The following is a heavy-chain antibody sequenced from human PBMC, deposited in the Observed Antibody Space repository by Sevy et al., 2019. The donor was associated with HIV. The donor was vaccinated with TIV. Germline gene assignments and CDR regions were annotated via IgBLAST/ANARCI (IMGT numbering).Heavy chain of an antibody. Sequence: GGSLRLSCAASGFTFGSYTLHWVRQAPGKGLEWVALISQTYDGSKKYYIDSVQGRFTISRDNSKNTLYLQMDSLRPEDTAVYYCARDNSGYSFFDYWGQGTLVTVSS. CDR3: ARDNSGYSFFDY. CDR2: ISQTYDGSKK. D-gene: IGHD3-22*01. V-gene: IGHV3-30-3*01. CDR1: GFTFGSYT. J-gene: IGHJ4*02.